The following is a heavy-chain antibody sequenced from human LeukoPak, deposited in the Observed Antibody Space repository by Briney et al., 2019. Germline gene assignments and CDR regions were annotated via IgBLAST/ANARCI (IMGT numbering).Heavy chain of an antibody. J-gene: IGHJ3*02. Sequence: SETLSLTCTVSGGSISSSSYYWGWIRQPPGKGLEWIGSIYYSGSTYYNPSLKSRVTISVDTSKNQFSLKLSSVTAADTAVYYCARRDNVLLWFGETRIDAFDIWGQGTMVTVSS. CDR3: ARRDNVLLWFGETRIDAFDI. V-gene: IGHV4-39*01. CDR2: IYYSGST. D-gene: IGHD3-10*01. CDR1: GGSISSSSYY.